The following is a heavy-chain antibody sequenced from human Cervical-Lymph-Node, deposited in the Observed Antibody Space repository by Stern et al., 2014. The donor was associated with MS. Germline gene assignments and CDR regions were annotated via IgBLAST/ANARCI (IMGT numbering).Heavy chain of an antibody. CDR3: SRGLTR. CDR2: ISVDGTNK. J-gene: IGHJ4*02. V-gene: IGHV3-30-3*01. Sequence: QVQLVQSGGGGVQPGKSLRLSCVVSGLTLRKYAMHWVRQAPGKGLEWVAVISVDGTNKYYADSVKGRFTISRDTSTNTLYLQMNGLRVNDTAVYFCSRGLTRWGQGTLVTVSS. D-gene: IGHD3/OR15-3a*01. CDR1: GLTLRKYA.